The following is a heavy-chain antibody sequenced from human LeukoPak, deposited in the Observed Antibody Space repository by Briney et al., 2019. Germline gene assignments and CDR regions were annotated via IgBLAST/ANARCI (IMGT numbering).Heavy chain of an antibody. CDR1: GFTFSSYA. V-gene: IGHV3-30-3*01. Sequence: GGSLRLSCAASGFTFSSYAMHWVRQAPGKGLEWVAVISYDGSNKYYADSAKGRFTISRDNSKNTLYLQMNSLRAEDTAVYYCANLFVVVPAAIPPSDYWGQGTLVTVSS. CDR3: ANLFVVVPAAIPPSDY. J-gene: IGHJ4*02. CDR2: ISYDGSNK. D-gene: IGHD2-2*02.